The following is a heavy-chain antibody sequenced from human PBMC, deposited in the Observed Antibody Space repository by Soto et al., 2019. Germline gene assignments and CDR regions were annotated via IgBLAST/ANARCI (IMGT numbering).Heavy chain of an antibody. D-gene: IGHD3-22*01. CDR1: GGTFSSYA. J-gene: IGHJ4*02. CDR2: IIPIFGTA. CDR3: ARGDTYYYDSSGPIFDY. Sequence: QVQLVQSGAEVKKPGSSVKVSCKASGGTFSSYAISWVRQAPGQGLEWMGGIIPIFGTANYAQKFQGRVTITADESTSTAYMELSGLSSEDTAVYYCARGDTYYYDSSGPIFDYWGQGTLVTVSS. V-gene: IGHV1-69*12.